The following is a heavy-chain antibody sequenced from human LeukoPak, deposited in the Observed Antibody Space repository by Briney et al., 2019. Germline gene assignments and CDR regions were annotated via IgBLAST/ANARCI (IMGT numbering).Heavy chain of an antibody. D-gene: IGHD1-26*01. CDR1: GGSISSSSYY. V-gene: IGHV4-39*07. CDR3: ARFNSGSYQHYFDY. Sequence: SETLSLTCTVSGGSISSSSYYWGWIRQPPGKGLEWIGSIYYSGSTYYNPSLKSRVTISVDTSKNQFSLKLSSVTAADTAVYYCARFNSGSYQHYFDYWGQGTLVTVSS. CDR2: IYYSGST. J-gene: IGHJ4*02.